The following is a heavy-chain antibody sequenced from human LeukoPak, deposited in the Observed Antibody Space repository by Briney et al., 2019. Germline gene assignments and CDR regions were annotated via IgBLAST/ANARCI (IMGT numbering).Heavy chain of an antibody. CDR1: GFTFSSYA. J-gene: IGHJ4*02. CDR3: ASRDYFDY. Sequence: GGSLRLSCSASGFTFSSYAMHWVRQAPGKGLEYVSVITSNGVTTDYADSVKGRFTISRDNAKNSLYLQMNSLRDEDTAVYYCASRDYFDYWGQGTLVTVSS. V-gene: IGHV3-64*04. CDR2: ITSNGVTT.